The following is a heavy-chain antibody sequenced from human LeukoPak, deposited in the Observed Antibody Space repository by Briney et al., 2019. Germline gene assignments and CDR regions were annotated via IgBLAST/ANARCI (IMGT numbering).Heavy chain of an antibody. CDR3: AKFQTGTVVPAAPDDAFDI. J-gene: IGHJ3*02. CDR1: GFTFSSYA. V-gene: IGHV3-23*01. D-gene: IGHD2-2*01. CDR2: ISGSGGST. Sequence: GGSLRLSCAASGFTFSSYAMSWVRQAPGKGLEWVSAISGSGGSTYYADSVKGRFTISRDNSKNTLYLQMNSLRAEDTAVYYCAKFQTGTVVPAAPDDAFDIWGQGTMVTVSS.